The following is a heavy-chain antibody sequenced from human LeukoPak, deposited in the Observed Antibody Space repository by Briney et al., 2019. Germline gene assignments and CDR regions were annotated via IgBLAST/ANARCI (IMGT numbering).Heavy chain of an antibody. V-gene: IGHV1-46*01. CDR2: INPSGGST. J-gene: IGHJ4*02. CDR3: ARVGYSNSYDY. CDR1: GYTFTSYY. D-gene: IGHD4-11*01. Sequence: GASVKVSCKASGYTFTSYYMHWVRQAPGQGLEWMGIINPSGGSTSYAQKFQGRVTMTRDTSTSTAYMDLSSLRSEDTAVYYCARVGYSNSYDYWGQGTLVTVSS.